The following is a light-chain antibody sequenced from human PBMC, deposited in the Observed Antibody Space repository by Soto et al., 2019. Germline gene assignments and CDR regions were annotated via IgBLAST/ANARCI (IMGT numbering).Light chain of an antibody. V-gene: IGKV3-15*01. CDR2: GAS. CDR3: QHYNKWPFT. CDR1: QGISSN. Sequence: EIVMTQSPATLSVSPGESASLSCMASQGISSNLAWYQQKPGQAPRLLIFGASSRATGIPARFSGSGSGTEFTLTISSLQSEDFAVYYCQHYNKWPFTFGPGTKVDIK. J-gene: IGKJ3*01.